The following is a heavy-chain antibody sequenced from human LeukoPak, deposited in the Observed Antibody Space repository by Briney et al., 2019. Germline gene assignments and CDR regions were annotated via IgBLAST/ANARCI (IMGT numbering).Heavy chain of an antibody. CDR1: GFSFSTYG. CDR2: IWFDGSNK. D-gene: IGHD6-19*01. J-gene: IGHJ4*02. CDR3: ARASGCYDY. Sequence: GGSLRLSSAASGFSFSTYGMPWVRQAPGKGQEWVAVIWFDGSNKYYADSVKGRFTISRDNSKNTLYLQMNSLRADDTAVYYCARASGCYDYWGRGTLVTVSS. V-gene: IGHV3-33*03.